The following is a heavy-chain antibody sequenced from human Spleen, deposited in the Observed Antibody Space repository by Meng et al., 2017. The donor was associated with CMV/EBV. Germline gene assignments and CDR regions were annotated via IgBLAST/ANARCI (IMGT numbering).Heavy chain of an antibody. CDR2: IVPFFGAP. J-gene: IGHJ4*02. CDR1: GYTFTSYG. Sequence: SVKVSCKASGYTFTSYGISWVRQAPGQGLEWMGEIVPFFGAPKYAQKFQGRITITTDEFTTTAYMELSSLRSEDTAVYYCASSYYYDSSGYVYFDFWGQGTLVTVSS. CDR3: ASSYYYDSSGYVYFDF. V-gene: IGHV1-69*05. D-gene: IGHD3-22*01.